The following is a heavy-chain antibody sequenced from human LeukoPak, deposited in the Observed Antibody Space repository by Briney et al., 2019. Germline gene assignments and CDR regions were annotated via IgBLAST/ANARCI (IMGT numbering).Heavy chain of an antibody. J-gene: IGHJ6*03. CDR2: INPNSGGT. Sequence: ASVKVSCKASGYTFTGYYMHWVRQAPGQGLEWMGWINPNSGGTNYAQKFQGRVTMTRDTSISTAYMELSRLRSDDTAVYYCARDLQGYGSGSYYYYYMDVWGKGTTVTISS. D-gene: IGHD3-10*01. CDR3: ARDLQGYGSGSYYYYYMDV. CDR1: GYTFTGYY. V-gene: IGHV1-2*02.